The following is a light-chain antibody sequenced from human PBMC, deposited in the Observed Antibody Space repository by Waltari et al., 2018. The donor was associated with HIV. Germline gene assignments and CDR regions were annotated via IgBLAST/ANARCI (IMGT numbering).Light chain of an antibody. Sequence: DIQMTQSPSSLSASVGDRVTITCRASEDITKYLNWYQHKVGEAPRLLIYAASTLHSGVPSRFVGGQSGADFTLTITGLQSEDAATYYCQDSHRTIEVTFGPGTKVHVK. J-gene: IGKJ3*01. CDR3: QDSHRTIEVT. CDR2: AAS. V-gene: IGKV1-39*01. CDR1: EDITKY.